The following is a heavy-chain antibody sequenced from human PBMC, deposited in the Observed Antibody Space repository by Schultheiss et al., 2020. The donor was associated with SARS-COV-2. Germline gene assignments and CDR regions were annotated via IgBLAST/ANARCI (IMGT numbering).Heavy chain of an antibody. CDR3: ARERNSNYPYYYGMDV. Sequence: GGSLRLSCAASGFTFSSYAMSWVRQAPGKGLEWVSAISASGTYTDYADSVKGRFTISRDNAKNSLYLQMNSLRAEDTAVYYCARERNSNYPYYYGMDVWGQGTTVTVSS. CDR2: ISASGTYT. CDR1: GFTFSSYA. V-gene: IGHV3-21*01. J-gene: IGHJ6*02. D-gene: IGHD4-11*01.